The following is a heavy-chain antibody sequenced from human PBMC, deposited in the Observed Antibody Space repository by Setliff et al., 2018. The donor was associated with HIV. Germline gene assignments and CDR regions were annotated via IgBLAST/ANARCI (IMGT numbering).Heavy chain of an antibody. V-gene: IGHV3-48*03. J-gene: IGHJ6*02. D-gene: IGHD4-4*01. Sequence: GGSLRLSCAASGFTVSTNYMNWVRQAPGKGLEWVSYISSSGSTIYYADSVKGRFTISRDNAKNSLYLQMNSLRAEDTAVYYCARDDSNYRQHGMDVWGQGTTVTVSS. CDR1: GFTVSTNY. CDR2: ISSSGSTI. CDR3: ARDDSNYRQHGMDV.